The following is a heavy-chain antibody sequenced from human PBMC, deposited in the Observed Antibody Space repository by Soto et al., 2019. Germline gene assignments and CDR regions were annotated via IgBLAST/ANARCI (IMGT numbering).Heavy chain of an antibody. V-gene: IGHV5-51*01. CDR1: GYTFTNYW. CDR3: AASIFYYGMDV. J-gene: IGHJ6*02. Sequence: GESLKISCQGSGYTFTNYWIGWVRQMPGKGLEWMGIIYPGDSDTKYNPSFQGQVTISADKSITTTYLQWSSLKASDTAIYYCAASIFYYGMDVWGQGTTVTVSS. CDR2: IYPGDSDT.